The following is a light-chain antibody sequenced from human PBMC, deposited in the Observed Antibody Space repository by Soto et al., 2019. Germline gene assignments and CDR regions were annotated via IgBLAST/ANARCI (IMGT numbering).Light chain of an antibody. J-gene: IGKJ1*01. Sequence: DIQMTQSPSSLSASVGDRVTITSRASQSISSYLNWYQQKPGKAPKLLIYSASNLQSGVPSRFSGSGSGTEFTLTISSLQPDDFATYYCQQHQTYWSFGQGTKVDIK. CDR1: QSISSY. V-gene: IGKV1-39*01. CDR2: SAS. CDR3: QQHQTYWS.